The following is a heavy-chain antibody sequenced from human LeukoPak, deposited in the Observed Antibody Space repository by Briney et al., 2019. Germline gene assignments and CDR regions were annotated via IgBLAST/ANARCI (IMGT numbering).Heavy chain of an antibody. CDR2: INHSGST. Sequence: PSETLSLTCAVYAGSFSGYYWSWIRQPPGKGLEWIGEINHSGSTIYSSSLKSRVTISVDTSKNQFSLKLSSVTAADTAVYYCARSDYDILTGYYNWAFDYWGQGALVTVSS. CDR3: ARSDYDILTGYYNWAFDY. CDR1: AGSFSGYY. J-gene: IGHJ4*02. D-gene: IGHD3-9*01. V-gene: IGHV4-34*01.